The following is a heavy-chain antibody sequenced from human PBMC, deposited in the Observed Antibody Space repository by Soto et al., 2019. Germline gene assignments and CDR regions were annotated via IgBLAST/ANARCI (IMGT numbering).Heavy chain of an antibody. CDR3: ARRGEVAFFDY. V-gene: IGHV1-3*01. J-gene: IGHJ4*02. CDR2: INAGNGNT. CDR1: GYTFTSYA. D-gene: IGHD2-15*01. Sequence: QVQLVQSGAEVKKPGASVKVSCKASGYTFTSYAMHWVRQAPGQRLEWMGWINAGNGNTKYSQKFQGRVTITRDTSASTAYMELSSLRSEDTAVYHCARRGEVAFFDYWGQGTLVTVSS.